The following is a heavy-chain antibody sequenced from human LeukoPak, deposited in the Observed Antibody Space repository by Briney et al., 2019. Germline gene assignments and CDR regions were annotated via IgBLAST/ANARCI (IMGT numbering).Heavy chain of an antibody. CDR1: GFTFSSYA. D-gene: IGHD3-10*01. Sequence: QTGGSLRLSCAASGFTFSSYAMSWVRQAPGKGLEWVSAISGSGGSTYYADSVKGRFTISRDDSKSTLSLQMNSLRAEDTALYYCAKKYYYGSGTYIFYFDYWGQGTPVTVSS. V-gene: IGHV3-23*01. CDR3: AKKYYYGSGTYIFYFDY. CDR2: ISGSGGST. J-gene: IGHJ4*02.